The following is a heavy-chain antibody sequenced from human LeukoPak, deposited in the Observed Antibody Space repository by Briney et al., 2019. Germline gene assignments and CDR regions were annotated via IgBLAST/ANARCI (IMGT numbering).Heavy chain of an antibody. CDR1: GFTFSSYA. CDR2: ISGSGGST. Sequence: GGSLRLSCAASGFTFSSYAMSWVRQAPGKGLEWVSAISGSGGSTYYADSVKGRFTISRDNYKNTLYLQMNSLRAEDTAVYYCAKYFVGDYYDSSGYYYHLDYWGQGTLVTVSS. J-gene: IGHJ4*02. V-gene: IGHV3-23*01. D-gene: IGHD3-22*01. CDR3: AKYFVGDYYDSSGYYYHLDY.